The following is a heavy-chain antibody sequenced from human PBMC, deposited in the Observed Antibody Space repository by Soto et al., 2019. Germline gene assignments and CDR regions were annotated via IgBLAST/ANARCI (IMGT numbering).Heavy chain of an antibody. CDR1: GGTFSSYA. D-gene: IGHD1-20*01. V-gene: IGHV1-69*01. CDR3: ARDLLEYNWRGDGMDV. Sequence: QVQLVQSGAEVKKPGSSVKVSCKASGGTFSSYAISWVRQAPGQGLEWMGGIIPIFGTANYAQKFQGRVTITADESTSTAYMELSSLRSEDTAVYYCARDLLEYNWRGDGMDVWGLGTTVTVSS. CDR2: IIPIFGTA. J-gene: IGHJ6*02.